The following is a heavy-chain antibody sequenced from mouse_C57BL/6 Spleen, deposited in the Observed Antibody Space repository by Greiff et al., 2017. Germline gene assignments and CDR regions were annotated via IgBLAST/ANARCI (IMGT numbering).Heavy chain of an antibody. CDR3: SRCYYYGSSPYWYFDV. J-gene: IGHJ1*03. D-gene: IGHD1-1*01. CDR2: IYPGDGDT. CDR1: GYAFSSYW. V-gene: IGHV1-82*01. Sequence: QVQLQQSGPELVKPGASVKISCKASGYAFSSYWMNWVKQRPGKGLEWIGRIYPGDGDTNYNGKFKGKATLTADKSSSTAYMQLSSLTSEDSAVYFCSRCYYYGSSPYWYFDVWGTGTTVTVSS.